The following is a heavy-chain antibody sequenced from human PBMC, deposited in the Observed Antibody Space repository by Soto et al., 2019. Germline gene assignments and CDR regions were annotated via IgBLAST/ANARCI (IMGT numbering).Heavy chain of an antibody. CDR1: GFTFSTSW. Sequence: EVQLVESGGGLVQPGGSLRLSCAASGFTFSTSWMHWVRQAPGTGLVWVSRINGDASSTNYADSIKGRFTISRDNAKNTLYLQMNSLRVDDTALYYCVRSESGTFRGWGQGTLVTVSS. J-gene: IGHJ4*02. D-gene: IGHD2-15*01. CDR3: VRSESGTFRG. V-gene: IGHV3-74*01. CDR2: INGDASST.